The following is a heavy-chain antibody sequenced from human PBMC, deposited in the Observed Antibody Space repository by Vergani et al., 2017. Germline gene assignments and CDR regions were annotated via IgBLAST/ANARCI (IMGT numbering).Heavy chain of an antibody. Sequence: EVQLVESGGGLVPPGRSLRLSCAASGFSFVDYAMTWFRQAPGKGLEWVAFIRNKAYGGTTEYAASVIGLFTISRDDSKRLAYLQLSGLKTEDTAVYFCSRGRGYSFGYSDYWGQGTLVTVSS. CDR3: SRGRGYSFGYSDY. V-gene: IGHV3-49*03. D-gene: IGHD5-18*01. CDR1: GFSFVDYA. J-gene: IGHJ4*02. CDR2: IRNKAYGGTT.